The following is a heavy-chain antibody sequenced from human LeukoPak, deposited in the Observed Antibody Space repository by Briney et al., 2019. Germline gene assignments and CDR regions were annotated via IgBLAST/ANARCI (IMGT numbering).Heavy chain of an antibody. CDR2: ITWDGGST. J-gene: IGHJ4*02. CDR3: AKGSGSILGYCRGGSCHPDC. V-gene: IGHV3-43D*03. Sequence: GGSLRLSCATSGFTFDDYIMHWVRQAPGKGLEWVSLITWDGGSTYYADSVKGRFAISRDNSRNSLYLQMNSLRAEDTALYYCAKGSGSILGYCRGGSCHPDCWGQGTLVTVSS. D-gene: IGHD2-15*01. CDR1: GFTFDDYI.